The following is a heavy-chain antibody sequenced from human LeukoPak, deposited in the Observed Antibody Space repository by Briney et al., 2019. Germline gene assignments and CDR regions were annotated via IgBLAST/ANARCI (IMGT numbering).Heavy chain of an antibody. J-gene: IGHJ5*02. CDR1: NDSISNYY. D-gene: IGHD3-10*01. CDR2: IDYRGST. CDR3: ARHYGP. V-gene: IGHV4-59*08. Sequence: SETLSLTCTVSNDSISNYYWSWIRQPPGKGLEWIAYIDYRGSTTNNPSLRSRITISVDTSRNQFSLKLNSVTAADTAVYYCARHYGPWGQGTLVTVSS.